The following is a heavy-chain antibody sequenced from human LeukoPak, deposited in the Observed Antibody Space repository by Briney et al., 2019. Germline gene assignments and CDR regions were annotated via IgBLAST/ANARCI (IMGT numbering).Heavy chain of an antibody. CDR2: INHSGSS. D-gene: IGHD3-10*01. CDR3: ARDAYGSGSYHFDY. V-gene: IGHV4-34*01. CDR1: GGSFSGYY. Sequence: PSETLSLTCAVYGGSFSGYYWSWIRQPPGKGLEWIGEINHSGSSNYNPSLKSRVTISVDTSKNQFSLKLSSVTAADTAVYYCARDAYGSGSYHFDYWGQGTLVTVSS. J-gene: IGHJ4*02.